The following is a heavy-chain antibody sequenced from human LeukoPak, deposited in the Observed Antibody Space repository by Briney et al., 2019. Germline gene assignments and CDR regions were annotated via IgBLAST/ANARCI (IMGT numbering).Heavy chain of an antibody. J-gene: IGHJ6*03. D-gene: IGHD3-3*01. CDR2: ISGSGGST. V-gene: IGHV3-23*01. CDR3: AKDSPDYDFWSGSYYYYMDV. CDR1: GFTFSSYG. Sequence: GGSLRLSCAASGFTFSSYGMSWVRQAPGKGLEWVSAISGSGGSTCYADSVKGRFTISRDNSKNTLYLQMNSLRAEDTAVYYCAKDSPDYDFWSGSYYYYMDVWGKGTTVTVSS.